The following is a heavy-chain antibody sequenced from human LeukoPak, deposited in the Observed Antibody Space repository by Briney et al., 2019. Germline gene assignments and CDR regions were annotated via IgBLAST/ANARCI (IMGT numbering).Heavy chain of an antibody. CDR3: ARGSGSYSS. D-gene: IGHD1-26*01. J-gene: IGHJ4*02. CDR1: GYTFTSYG. Sequence: ASVKVSCKASGYTFTSYGISWVRQAPGQGLEWMGWINPNSGGTNYAQKFQGRVTMTRDTSISTAYMELSRLRSDDTAVYYCARGSGSYSSWGQGTLVTVSS. V-gene: IGHV1-2*02. CDR2: INPNSGGT.